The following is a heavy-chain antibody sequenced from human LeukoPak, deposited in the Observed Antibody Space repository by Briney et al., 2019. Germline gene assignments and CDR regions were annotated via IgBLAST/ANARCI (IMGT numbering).Heavy chain of an antibody. V-gene: IGHV3-23*01. J-gene: IGHJ4*02. Sequence: GGSLRLSCAASGFTFSSYTMSWVHQAPGKGKEWVSLISGSGGITYYADSVKGRFTISRDNSKNTLYLQMDSLRAEDTAVYYCAKDSAAVGGPTTDWGQGTLVTVSS. CDR2: ISGSGGIT. CDR3: AKDSAAVGGPTTD. CDR1: GFTFSSYT. D-gene: IGHD6-13*01.